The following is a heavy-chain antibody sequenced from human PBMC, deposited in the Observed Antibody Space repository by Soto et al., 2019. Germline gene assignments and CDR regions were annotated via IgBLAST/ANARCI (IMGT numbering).Heavy chain of an antibody. CDR1: GFSFSSFA. CDR2: NSGSADST. J-gene: IGHJ6*02. V-gene: IGHV3-23*01. CDR3: AKTRGAMIYAISVYGMDV. Sequence: EVQLLESGGGFIHPGGSLRLSCAASGFSFSSFAMNWVRQAPGKGLGWVSINSGSADSTFYADSVKGRFTISSDNSKSTLYLQINSLRAEDTAVYYCAKTRGAMIYAISVYGMDVWGQGTTVTVSS. D-gene: IGHD2-8*01.